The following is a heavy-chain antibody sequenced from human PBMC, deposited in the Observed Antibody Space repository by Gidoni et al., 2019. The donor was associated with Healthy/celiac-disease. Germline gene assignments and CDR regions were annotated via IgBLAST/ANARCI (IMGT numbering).Heavy chain of an antibody. J-gene: IGHJ3*02. CDR2: ISWNSGSI. CDR3: AKANHGHTVDTAMVNDAFDI. Sequence: EVQLVESGGGLVQPGRSLRLSCAASGFTFVDYAMHWVRQAPGKGLEWVSGISWNSGSIGYADSVKGRFTISRDNAKNSLYLQMNSLRAEDTALYYCAKANHGHTVDTAMVNDAFDIWGQGTMVTVSS. CDR1: GFTFVDYA. D-gene: IGHD5-18*01. V-gene: IGHV3-9*01.